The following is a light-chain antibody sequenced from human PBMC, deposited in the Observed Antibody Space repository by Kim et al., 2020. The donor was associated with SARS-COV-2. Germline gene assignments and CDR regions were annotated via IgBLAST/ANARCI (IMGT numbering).Light chain of an antibody. CDR1: NIGSKS. CDR3: KVWDSSSDHPV. J-gene: IGLJ3*02. V-gene: IGLV3-21*04. Sequence: APGNTARITSGGNNIGSKSVLWYQQKPGQAPVLVIYYDSDRPSGIPERFSGSNSGNTATLTVSRVEAGDEADYYCKVWDSSSDHPVFGGGTQLTVL. CDR2: YDS.